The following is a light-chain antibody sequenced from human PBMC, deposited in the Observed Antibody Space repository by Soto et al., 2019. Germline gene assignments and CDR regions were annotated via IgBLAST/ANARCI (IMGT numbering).Light chain of an antibody. CDR2: DAS. CDR3: QQRSDWPIT. CDR1: QTVSSY. Sequence: EIVLTQSPATLSLSPGVRATLFCRASQTVSSYLVWYQQKPGQAPRLLIYDASNRATGVPARFSGSGSGTDFTLTISSLEPEDFAVYYCQQRSDWPITFGQGTRLEIK. J-gene: IGKJ5*01. V-gene: IGKV3-11*01.